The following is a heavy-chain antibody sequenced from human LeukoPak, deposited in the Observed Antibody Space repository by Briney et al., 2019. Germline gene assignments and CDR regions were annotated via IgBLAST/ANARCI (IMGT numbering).Heavy chain of an antibody. Sequence: ASVTVSFKVSGYTLTELSMHWVRQAPGKGLEWMGGFDPEDGETIYAQKFQGRVTMTEDTSTDTAYMELSSLRSEDTAVYYCATDASRPHGTFDYWGQGTLVTVSS. CDR2: FDPEDGET. D-gene: IGHD1-26*01. J-gene: IGHJ4*02. CDR3: ATDASRPHGTFDY. CDR1: GYTLTELS. V-gene: IGHV1-24*01.